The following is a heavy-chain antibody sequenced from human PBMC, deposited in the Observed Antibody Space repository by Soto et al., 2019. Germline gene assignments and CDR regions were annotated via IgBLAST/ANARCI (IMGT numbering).Heavy chain of an antibody. Sequence: EVQLVESGGGLVQPGGSLRLSCAASGFTFGDYWMNWVRQAPGKGLEWVANIKPDGSAKYHADSVEGRFTISRDNAKNSLYLQMNSLRAEDTAVYYCASLRVRGWGQGTLVTVSS. CDR1: GFTFGDYW. CDR3: ASLRVRG. CDR2: IKPDGSAK. J-gene: IGHJ1*01. V-gene: IGHV3-7*01. D-gene: IGHD3-10*01.